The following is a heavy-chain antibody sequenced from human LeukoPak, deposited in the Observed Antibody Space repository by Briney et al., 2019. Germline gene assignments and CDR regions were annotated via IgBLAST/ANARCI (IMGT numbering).Heavy chain of an antibody. Sequence: ASVKVPCKASGGTFSSYAISWVRQAPGQGLEWMGGIIPIFGTANYAQKFQGRVTITADKSTSTAYMELSSLRSEDTAVYYCARSFVSSWYFDYWGQGTLVTVSS. CDR3: ARSFVSSWYFDY. V-gene: IGHV1-69*06. D-gene: IGHD6-13*01. CDR1: GGTFSSYA. J-gene: IGHJ4*02. CDR2: IIPIFGTA.